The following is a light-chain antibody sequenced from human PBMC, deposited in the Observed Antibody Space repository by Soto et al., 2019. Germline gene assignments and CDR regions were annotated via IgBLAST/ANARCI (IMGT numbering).Light chain of an antibody. CDR3: QQYFTPRYT. V-gene: IGKV3-20*01. Sequence: FLTQSPGALSVSPGERATLSCRASQTVRDASIAWYQQKPGQAPMLLIYGVSIRATGITSRFSGSGSGTDFTLTISRLEPEDSAVYYCQQYFTPRYTFGQGTKLEIK. CDR2: GVS. CDR1: QTVRDAS. J-gene: IGKJ2*01.